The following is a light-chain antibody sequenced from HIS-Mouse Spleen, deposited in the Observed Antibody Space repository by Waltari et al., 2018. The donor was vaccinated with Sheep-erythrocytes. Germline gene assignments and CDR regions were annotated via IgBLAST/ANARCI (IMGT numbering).Light chain of an antibody. J-gene: IGLJ2*01. Sequence: SYELTQPPSVSLSPGQTASITCSGVKLGDKYACWYQQKPGQSPVLVIYKDSKRPSGIPERFSGSNSGNTATLTISGTQAMDEADYYCQAWDSSTAVFGGGTKLTVL. V-gene: IGLV3-1*01. CDR1: KLGDKY. CDR2: KDS. CDR3: QAWDSSTAV.